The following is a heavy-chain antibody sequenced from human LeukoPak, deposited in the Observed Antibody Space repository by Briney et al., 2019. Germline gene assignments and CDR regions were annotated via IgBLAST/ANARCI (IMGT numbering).Heavy chain of an antibody. D-gene: IGHD2-2*01. J-gene: IGHJ4*02. CDR3: ARVFVPAAMDY. V-gene: IGHV1-18*01. CDR2: ISAYNGNT. Sequence: LEWMGWISAYNGNTNYAQKLQGRVTMTTDTSTSTAYMELRSLRSDDTAVYYCARVFVPAAMDYWGQGTLVTVSS.